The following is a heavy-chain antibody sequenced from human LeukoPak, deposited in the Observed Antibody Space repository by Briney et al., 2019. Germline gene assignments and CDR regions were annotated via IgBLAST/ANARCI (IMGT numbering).Heavy chain of an antibody. J-gene: IGHJ4*02. CDR3: AKAARLLWFGEFTSPY. CDR2: ISGSGGST. Sequence: PGGSLRLSCAASGFTFSSYAMSWVRQAPGKGLEWVSAISGSGGSTYYADSVEGRFTISRDNSKNTLYLQMNSLRAEDTAVYYCAKAARLLWFGEFTSPYWGQGTLVTVSS. D-gene: IGHD3-10*01. CDR1: GFTFSSYA. V-gene: IGHV3-23*01.